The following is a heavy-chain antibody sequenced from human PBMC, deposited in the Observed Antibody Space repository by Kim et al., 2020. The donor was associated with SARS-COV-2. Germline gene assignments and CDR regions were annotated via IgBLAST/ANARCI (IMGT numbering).Heavy chain of an antibody. CDR2: INHSGST. CDR3: ARRGSGSYPRRYFDY. D-gene: IGHD3-10*01. CDR1: GGSFSGYY. Sequence: SETLSLTCAVYGGSFSGYYWSWIRQPPGKGLEWIGEINHSGSTNYNPSLKSRVTISVDTSKNQFSLKLSSVTAADTAVYYCARRGSGSYPRRYFDYWGQG. J-gene: IGHJ4*02. V-gene: IGHV4-34*01.